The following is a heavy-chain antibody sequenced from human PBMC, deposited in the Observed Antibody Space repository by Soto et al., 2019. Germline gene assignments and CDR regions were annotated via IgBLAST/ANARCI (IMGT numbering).Heavy chain of an antibody. CDR3: AKDQDIVVVVAAYSGY. Sequence: GGSLRLSCAASGFTFSSYAMSWVRQAPGKGLEWVSAISGSGGSTYYADSVKGRFTISRDNSKNTLYLQMNSLRAEDTAVYYCAKDQDIVVVVAAYSGYCGQGTLVTVSS. CDR1: GFTFSSYA. D-gene: IGHD2-15*01. J-gene: IGHJ4*02. CDR2: ISGSGGST. V-gene: IGHV3-23*01.